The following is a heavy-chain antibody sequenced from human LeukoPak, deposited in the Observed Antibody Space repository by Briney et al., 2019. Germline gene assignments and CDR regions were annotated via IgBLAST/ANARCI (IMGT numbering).Heavy chain of an antibody. CDR1: GFTFSSYS. CDR2: ISSSSSYI. CDR3: ARGDGSWPYYYGMDV. Sequence: GGSLRLSCAASGFTFSSYSMNWVRQAPGKGLEWVSYISSSSSYIYYADSVKGRFTISRDNAKNSLYLQMNSLRAEDTAVYYCARGDGSWPYYYGMDVWGQGTTVTVSS. V-gene: IGHV3-21*05. D-gene: IGHD1-26*01. J-gene: IGHJ6*02.